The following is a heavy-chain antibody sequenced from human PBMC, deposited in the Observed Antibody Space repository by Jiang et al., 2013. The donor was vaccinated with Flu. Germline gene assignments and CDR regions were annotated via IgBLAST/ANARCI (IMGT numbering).Heavy chain of an antibody. CDR2: IGSSGGNT. V-gene: IGHV3-23*01. CDR3: AKVPLNPTVIDY. Sequence: GIGSSGGNTYYADSVKGRFTISRDNSKSTLYLQMSSLRAEDTAVYYCAKVPLNPTVIDYWGQGTLVTVSS. D-gene: IGHD1-26*01. J-gene: IGHJ4*02.